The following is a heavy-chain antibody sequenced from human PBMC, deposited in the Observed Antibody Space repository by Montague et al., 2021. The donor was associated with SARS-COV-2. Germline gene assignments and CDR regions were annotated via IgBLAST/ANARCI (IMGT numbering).Heavy chain of an antibody. CDR1: VFSLSTSGMC. Sequence: PALVKPTQTLTLTCTLSVFSLSTSGMCVSWIRQPPGKALEWLARIDWDDDKYYSTSLKTRLTISKDTSKNQVVLTMTNMDPADTATYYCARVAVADFPRFDPWGQGTLVTVSS. CDR2: IDWDDDK. CDR3: ARVAVADFPRFDP. V-gene: IGHV2-70*11. D-gene: IGHD6-19*01. J-gene: IGHJ5*02.